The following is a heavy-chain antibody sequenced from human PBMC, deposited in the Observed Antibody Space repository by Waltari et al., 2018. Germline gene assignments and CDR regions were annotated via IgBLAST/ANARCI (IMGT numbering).Heavy chain of an antibody. Sequence: QVQLVQSGAEVKKPGSSVKVSCKASGGTFSSYTISWVRQAPGQGLEWMGSIIPILGIANYAQKFQGRVTITADKSTSTAYMELSSLRSEDTAVYYCASTMAGAFDIWGQGTMVTVSS. V-gene: IGHV1-69*02. CDR1: GGTFSSYT. D-gene: IGHD3-3*01. CDR2: IIPILGIA. J-gene: IGHJ3*02. CDR3: ASTMAGAFDI.